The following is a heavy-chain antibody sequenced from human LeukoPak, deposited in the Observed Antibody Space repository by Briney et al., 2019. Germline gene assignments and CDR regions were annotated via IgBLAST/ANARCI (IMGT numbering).Heavy chain of an antibody. Sequence: VGSLRLSCAASGLIFSSYGMHWVRQAPGEGLEWVAYIRHDESKTFYADSAKGRFTISRDNSKNTLYLQIHSLRAEDTALYYCAKPVIPSAYQGAYYMDVWGKGTTVTVSS. CDR2: IRHDESKT. CDR1: GLIFSSYG. D-gene: IGHD3-16*01. CDR3: AKPVIPSAYQGAYYMDV. J-gene: IGHJ6*03. V-gene: IGHV3-30*02.